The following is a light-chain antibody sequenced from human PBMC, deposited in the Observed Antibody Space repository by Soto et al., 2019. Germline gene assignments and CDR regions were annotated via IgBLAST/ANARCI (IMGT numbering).Light chain of an antibody. CDR3: QQYGSSSYT. CDR1: QSISSSY. V-gene: IGKV3-20*01. J-gene: IGKJ2*01. Sequence: EIVLTQSPGTLSLSPGERATLSCRASQSISSSYLAWYQQKPGQAPSLRIYAADSRATGIPDRFSGSGYGTDFPLTISRLEPEDFAVYYCQQYGSSSYTFGQGTQLEIK. CDR2: AAD.